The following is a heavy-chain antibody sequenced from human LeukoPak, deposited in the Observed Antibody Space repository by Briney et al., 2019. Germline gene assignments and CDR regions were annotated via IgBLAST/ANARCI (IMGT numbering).Heavy chain of an antibody. CDR2: MNPNSGAT. D-gene: IGHD5-12*01. V-gene: IGHV1-2*02. J-gene: IGHJ4*02. CDR1: GYTFSGYY. CDR3: ARSGITTIPNFDY. Sequence: GASVKVSCKASGYTFSGYYIHWVRQAPGQGLEWMGWMNPNSGATNNAQKFQGRVTLSRDTSISTAYMELSKLRSDDTAVYYCARSGITTIPNFDYWGQGTLVPVSS.